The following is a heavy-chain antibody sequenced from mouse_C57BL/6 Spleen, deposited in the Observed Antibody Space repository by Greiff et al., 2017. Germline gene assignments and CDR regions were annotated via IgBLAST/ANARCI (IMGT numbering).Heavy chain of an antibody. CDR3: ARRAHYYGSSTLDY. CDR1: GYTFTSYW. J-gene: IGHJ2*01. V-gene: IGHV1-50*01. CDR2: IDPSDSYT. Sequence: VQLQQPGAELVKPGASVKLSCKASGYTFTSYWMQWVKQRPGQGLEWIGEIDPSDSYTNYNQKFKGKATLTVDTYSSTAYMQLSSLTAEDSAVYYCARRAHYYGSSTLDYWGQGTTLTVSS. D-gene: IGHD1-1*01.